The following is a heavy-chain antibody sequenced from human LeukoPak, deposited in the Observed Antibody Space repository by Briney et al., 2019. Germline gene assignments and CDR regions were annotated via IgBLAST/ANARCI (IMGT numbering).Heavy chain of an antibody. J-gene: IGHJ4*02. Sequence: SETLSLTCTVSGGSISSDSYYWAWIRQPPGKGLEWIASIYYSGSTYYNPSLKSRVTISVDTSRNQFSLKLSSVTAADTAVYYCARVGHSSSSDYWGQGTLVTVSS. V-gene: IGHV4-39*01. CDR2: IYYSGST. CDR1: GGSISSDSYY. D-gene: IGHD6-6*01. CDR3: ARVGHSSSSDY.